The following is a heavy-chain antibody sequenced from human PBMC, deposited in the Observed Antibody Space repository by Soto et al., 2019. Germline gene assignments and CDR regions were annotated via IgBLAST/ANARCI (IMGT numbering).Heavy chain of an antibody. Sequence: QVQLVESGGGVVQPGRSLRLSCAASGFTFSSYGMHWVRQAPGKGLEWVAVIWYDGSNKYYADSVKGRFTISRDNSKNTLYLQMNSLRAEDTAVYYCARESIVVLPAAIGAGCCWFDPWGQGTLVTVSS. CDR2: IWYDGSNK. D-gene: IGHD2-2*01. CDR1: GFTFSSYG. V-gene: IGHV3-33*01. CDR3: ARESIVVLPAAIGAGCCWFDP. J-gene: IGHJ5*02.